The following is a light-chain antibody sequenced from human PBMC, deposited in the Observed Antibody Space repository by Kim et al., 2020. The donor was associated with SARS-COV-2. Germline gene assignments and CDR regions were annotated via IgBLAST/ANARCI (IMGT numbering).Light chain of an antibody. CDR1: RNNVGNRG. J-gene: IGLJ1*01. Sequence: KTATITCTGNRNNVGNRGAAGLQQRQGHPLKLLSYRDNNRPSGVSERFSASRSGNTASLTITGLQPEDEADYYCSAWDTGLNGYVFGTGTKVTVL. CDR3: SAWDTGLNGYV. CDR2: RDN. V-gene: IGLV10-54*01.